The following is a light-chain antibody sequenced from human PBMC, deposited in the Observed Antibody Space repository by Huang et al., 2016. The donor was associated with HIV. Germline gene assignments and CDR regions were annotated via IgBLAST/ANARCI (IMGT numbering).Light chain of an antibody. CDR1: QIISRY. CDR3: QQGYSTPT. CDR2: ASS. V-gene: IGKV1-39*01. Sequence: DIQMTQSPSSLSASVGERVTITCRTIQIISRYLNWYQHKPWKAPELLIYASSSLQSWVPSRFSGSGSGTDFSLTISGLQPEDYATYYCQQGYSTPTFGQGTKVEMK. J-gene: IGKJ1*01.